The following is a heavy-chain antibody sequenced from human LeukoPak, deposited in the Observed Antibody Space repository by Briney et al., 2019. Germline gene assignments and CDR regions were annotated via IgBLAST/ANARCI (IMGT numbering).Heavy chain of an antibody. CDR2: IYSLGST. D-gene: IGHD4-23*01. J-gene: IGHJ4*02. Sequence: SQTLSLTCTVSGGSISNYYWSWIRQPAGKGLEWIGRIYSLGSTNYNPSLKSRVTMSVDTSKNQFSLKVRSVTAADTAIYYCAKGPTVGTPTAVDYWGQGILVTVSS. CDR1: GGSISNYY. V-gene: IGHV4-4*07. CDR3: AKGPTVGTPTAVDY.